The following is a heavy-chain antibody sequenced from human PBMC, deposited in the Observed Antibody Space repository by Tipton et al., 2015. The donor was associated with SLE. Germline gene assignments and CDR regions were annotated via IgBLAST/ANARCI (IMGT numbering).Heavy chain of an antibody. J-gene: IGHJ6*03. V-gene: IGHV4-59*01. Sequence: TLSLTCTVSGGSISSYYWSWIRQPPGKGLEWIGYIYYSGSTNYNPSLKSRVTISVDTSKNQFSLKLSSVTAVDTAVYYCARVRTTVTRGYYYYMDVWGKGTTVTVSS. CDR2: IYYSGST. D-gene: IGHD4-17*01. CDR3: ARVRTTVTRGYYYYMDV. CDR1: GGSISSYY.